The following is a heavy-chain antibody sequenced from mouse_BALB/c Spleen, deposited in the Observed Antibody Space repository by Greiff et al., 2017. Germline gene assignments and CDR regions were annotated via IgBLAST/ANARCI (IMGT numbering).Heavy chain of an antibody. V-gene: IGHV5-4*02. CDR3: ARGYGNYPAWFAY. Sequence: EVKVEESGGGLVKPGGSLKLSCAASGFTFSDYYMYWVRQTPEKRLEWVATISDGGSYTYYPDSVKGRFTISRDNAKNNLYLQMSSLKSEDTAMYYCARGYGNYPAWFAYWGQGTLVTVSA. CDR2: ISDGGSYT. CDR1: GFTFSDYY. D-gene: IGHD2-1*01. J-gene: IGHJ3*01.